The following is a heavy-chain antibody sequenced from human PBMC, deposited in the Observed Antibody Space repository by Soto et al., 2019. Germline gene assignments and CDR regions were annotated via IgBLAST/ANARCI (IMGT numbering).Heavy chain of an antibody. Sequence: PGGSLRLSCAASGFTFSSYAMHWVRQAPGKGLEWVAVISYDGSNKYYADSVKGRFTISRDNSKNTLYLQMNSLRAEDTAVYYCARDSGPVARGAQHWFDPWGQGTLVTVSS. V-gene: IGHV3-30-3*01. CDR2: ISYDGSNK. D-gene: IGHD6-19*01. CDR3: ARDSGPVARGAQHWFDP. J-gene: IGHJ5*02. CDR1: GFTFSSYA.